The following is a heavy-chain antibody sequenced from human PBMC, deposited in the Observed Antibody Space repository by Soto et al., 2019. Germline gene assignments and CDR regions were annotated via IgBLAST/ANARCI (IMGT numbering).Heavy chain of an antibody. J-gene: IGHJ4*02. V-gene: IGHV6-1*01. D-gene: IGHD3-22*01. CDR3: ASSHYYYDSSGYYGLFDY. Sequence: PSQTLSLPCAISGDSVSSNSAAWNWIRQSPSRGLEWLGRTYYRSKWYNDYAVSVKSRITINPDTSKDQFSLQLNSVTPEDTAVYYCASSHYYYDSSGYYGLFDYWGQGTLVTVPS. CDR1: GDSVSSNSAA. CDR2: TYYRSKWYN.